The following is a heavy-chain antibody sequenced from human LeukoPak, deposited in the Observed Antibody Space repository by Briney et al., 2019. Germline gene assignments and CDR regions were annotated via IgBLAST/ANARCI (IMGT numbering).Heavy chain of an antibody. CDR2: IYHSGST. CDR1: GSSISRYY. V-gene: IGHV4-59*01. Sequence: NPSETPSLTCAVSGSSISRYYWSWLRQPPGKGLEWIGYIYHSGSTNYSPSLKSRVTISLDTSKNQFSLNLSSVTAADTAVYYCARDRPYYFGSGSYYDGFDSWGQGTLVTVSS. J-gene: IGHJ4*02. CDR3: ARDRPYYFGSGSYYDGFDS. D-gene: IGHD3-10*01.